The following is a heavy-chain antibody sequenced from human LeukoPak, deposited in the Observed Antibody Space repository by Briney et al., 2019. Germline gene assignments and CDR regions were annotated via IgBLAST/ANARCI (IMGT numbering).Heavy chain of an antibody. D-gene: IGHD3-3*01. V-gene: IGHV4-39*01. CDR1: GGSISTSAFY. CDR2: IYDSGNE. CDR3: ARQYDFWSGYNWFDP. Sequence: SETLSLTCTVSGGSISTSAFYWGWIRQPPGKGLEWIGSIYDSGNEFYNPSLKSRVTISADTSKNQFSLKLNSVTAADTAVYYCARQYDFWSGYNWFDPWGQGTLVTVSS. J-gene: IGHJ5*02.